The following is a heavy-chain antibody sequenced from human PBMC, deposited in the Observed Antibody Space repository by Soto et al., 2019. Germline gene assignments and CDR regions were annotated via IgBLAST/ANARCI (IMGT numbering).Heavy chain of an antibody. Sequence: GGSLRLSCAASGVTCISYAMSWVRQAPGKGLEWVSAISGSGGSTYYADSVKGRFTISRDNSKNTLYLQMNSLRAEDTAVYYCAKGEGLLWFGELAFDYWGQGTLVTVS. D-gene: IGHD3-10*01. CDR2: ISGSGGST. V-gene: IGHV3-23*01. CDR3: AKGEGLLWFGELAFDY. J-gene: IGHJ4*02. CDR1: GVTCISYA.